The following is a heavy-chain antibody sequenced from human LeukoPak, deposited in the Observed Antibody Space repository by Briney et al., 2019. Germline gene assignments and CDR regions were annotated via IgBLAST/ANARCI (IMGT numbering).Heavy chain of an antibody. J-gene: IGHJ5*02. D-gene: IGHD2-15*01. V-gene: IGHV3-30*02. CDR1: GFTFSSYG. Sequence: GGSLRLSCAASGFTFSSYGMHWVRQAPGKGLEWVAFIRYDGSNKYYADSVKGRFTISRDNSKNTLYLQINSLRAEDTAVYYCARDINCSGGSCYTNWFDPWGQGTLVTVSS. CDR3: ARDINCSGGSCYTNWFDP. CDR2: IRYDGSNK.